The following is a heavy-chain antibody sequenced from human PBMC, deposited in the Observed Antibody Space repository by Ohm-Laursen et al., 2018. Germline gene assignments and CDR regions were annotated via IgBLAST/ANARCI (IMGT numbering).Heavy chain of an antibody. CDR1: GFTVSSNY. V-gene: IGHV3-53*01. CDR2: IYSGGST. D-gene: IGHD3-10*01. J-gene: IGHJ4*02. Sequence: SPRLSCAASGFTVSSNYMSWVRQAPGKGLEWVSVIYSGGSTYYADSVKGRFTISRDNSKNTLYLQMNSLRAEDTAVYYYARGPYYFSYYFDYWGQGTLVTVSS. CDR3: ARGPYYFSYYFDY.